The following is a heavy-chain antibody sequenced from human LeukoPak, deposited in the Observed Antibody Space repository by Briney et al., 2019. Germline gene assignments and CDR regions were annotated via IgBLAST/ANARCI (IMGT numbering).Heavy chain of an antibody. CDR3: ATKLPGTTFFDY. Sequence: PGGSLRLCCAASGFTFSNYWMQWVRQVPGQGLVWVSCINNDGSITRYADSVKGRFTISRDNAKNSLYLQMNSLRAEDTAFYYCATKLPGTTFFDYWGQGTLVTVSS. J-gene: IGHJ4*02. CDR2: INNDGSIT. CDR1: GFTFSNYW. D-gene: IGHD1-1*01. V-gene: IGHV3-74*01.